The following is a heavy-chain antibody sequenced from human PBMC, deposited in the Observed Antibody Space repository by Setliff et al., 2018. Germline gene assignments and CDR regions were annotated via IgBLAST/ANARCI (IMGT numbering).Heavy chain of an antibody. V-gene: IGHV4-39*01. Sequence: SETLSLTCTVSGGSINSGVYYWGWIRRPPGKGLEWIGRIYHGGDTYYNASLKSRLTISVDTSKNQFSLKLRSVTAADTAVYYCARTGTYRYYDYWGQGALVTVPQ. CDR2: IYHGGDT. D-gene: IGHD1-1*01. CDR1: GGSINSGVYY. J-gene: IGHJ4*02. CDR3: ARTGTYRYYDY.